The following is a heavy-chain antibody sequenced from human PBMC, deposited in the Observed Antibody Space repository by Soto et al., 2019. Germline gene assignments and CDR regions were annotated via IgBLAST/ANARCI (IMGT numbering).Heavy chain of an antibody. D-gene: IGHD4-17*01. CDR3: AKGQIPYGTTVPFDY. Sequence: GGSLRLSCAASGFTFSSYGMHWVRQAPGKGLEWVAVIWYDGSNKYYADSVKGRFTISRDNSKNTLYLQMNSLRAEDTAVYYCAKGQIPYGTTVPFDYWGQGTLVTVSS. CDR2: IWYDGSNK. V-gene: IGHV3-30*02. J-gene: IGHJ4*02. CDR1: GFTFSSYG.